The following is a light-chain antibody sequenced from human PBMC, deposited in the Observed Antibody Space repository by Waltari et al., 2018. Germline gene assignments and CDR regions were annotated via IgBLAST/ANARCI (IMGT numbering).Light chain of an antibody. CDR2: ASS. V-gene: IGKV1-8*01. Sequence: AIRLTQSPSSIAASTGDRVTITCRASQGVGSYLAWYQQKSGRAPKLLLYASSSLEAEVPARFGGSGSGTDFTLTISCLPSEDLAYYFCLQYYSFPVTFGQGTRV. CDR1: QGVGSY. J-gene: IGKJ1*01. CDR3: LQYYSFPVT.